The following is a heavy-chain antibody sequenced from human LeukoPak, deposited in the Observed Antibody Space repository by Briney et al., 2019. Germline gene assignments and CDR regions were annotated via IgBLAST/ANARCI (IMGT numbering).Heavy chain of an antibody. D-gene: IGHD3-9*01. CDR3: ARHEYFVNY. Sequence: SETLSLTCIVSGGSISSSTYFWGWVRQPPGKGLEWIASMSFSGSTYYNPSLKNRVTISVDTSENQFSLRLSSVTAADTAVYYCARHEYFVNYWGQGSLVTVSS. CDR1: GGSISSSTYF. CDR2: MSFSGST. V-gene: IGHV4-39*01. J-gene: IGHJ4*02.